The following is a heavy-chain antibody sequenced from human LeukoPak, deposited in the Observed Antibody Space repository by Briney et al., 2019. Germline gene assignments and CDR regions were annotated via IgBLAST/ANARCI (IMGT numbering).Heavy chain of an antibody. D-gene: IGHD2-15*01. CDR1: GGSISSYY. CDR2: IYYSGST. V-gene: IGHV4-59*01. Sequence: PSETLSLTCTVSGGSISSYYWSWIRQPPGKGLEWIGYIYYSGSTNYNPSLKSRVTISVDTSKNQFPLKLSSVTAADTAVYYCARTPRVMRTIDCSGGSCYPIRAFDIWGQGTMVTVSS. CDR3: ARTPRVMRTIDCSGGSCYPIRAFDI. J-gene: IGHJ3*02.